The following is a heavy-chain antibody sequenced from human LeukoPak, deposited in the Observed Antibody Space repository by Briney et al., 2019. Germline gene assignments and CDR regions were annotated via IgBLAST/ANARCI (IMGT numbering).Heavy chain of an antibody. D-gene: IGHD1-7*01. V-gene: IGHV4-59*01. CDR3: ARGLNWNYYFDY. Sequence: SETLSLTCTVSGGSISSYYWSWIRQPPGKGLEWIGYIYYSGSTNYNPSLKSRVTISVDTSKNQFSLKLSSVTAADTAVYYCARGLNWNYYFDYWGQGTLVTVSS. J-gene: IGHJ4*02. CDR2: IYYSGST. CDR1: GGSISSYY.